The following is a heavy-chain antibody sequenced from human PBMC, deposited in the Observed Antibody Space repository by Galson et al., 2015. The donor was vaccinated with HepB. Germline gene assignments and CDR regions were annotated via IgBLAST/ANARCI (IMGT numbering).Heavy chain of an antibody. J-gene: IGHJ4*02. V-gene: IGHV3-48*01. CDR1: GFTFSSYS. CDR3: ARGEGSSSADY. CDR2: ISSSSSTI. Sequence: SLRLSCAASGFTFSSYSMNWVRQAPGKGLEWVSYISSSSSTIYYADSVKGRFTISRDNSKNTLYLQMGSLRAEDMAVYYCARGEGSSSADYWGQGTLVTVSS. D-gene: IGHD6-6*01.